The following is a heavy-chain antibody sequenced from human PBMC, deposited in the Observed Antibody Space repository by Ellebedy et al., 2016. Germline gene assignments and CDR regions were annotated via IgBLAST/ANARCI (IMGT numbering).Heavy chain of an antibody. J-gene: IGHJ4*02. CDR2: IRQDGSEK. Sequence: GESLKISXAASGFTFSSYWMSWVRQAPGKGLEWVANIRQDGSEKYYVDSVKGRFTISRDNSKNTLYLQMNSLRAEDTAVYYCARNGYNYFDYWGQGTLVTVSS. D-gene: IGHD5-24*01. CDR1: GFTFSSYW. CDR3: ARNGYNYFDY. V-gene: IGHV3-7*01.